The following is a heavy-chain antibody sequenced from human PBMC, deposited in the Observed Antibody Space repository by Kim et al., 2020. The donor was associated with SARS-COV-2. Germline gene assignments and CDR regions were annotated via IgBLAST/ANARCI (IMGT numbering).Heavy chain of an antibody. J-gene: IGHJ6*01. Sequence: GGSLRLSCAASGFTFEDYAMHWVRQAPGKGLEWVSGISWNSGRIGYVDSVKGRFTISRDNAKNSLYLQMNSLRAEDTALYYCAKDRSSGWSGLHQGPIGLPPGTLLQEHLWG. D-gene: IGHD6-19*01. V-gene: IGHV3-9*01. CDR2: ISWNSGRI. CDR3: AKDRSSGWSGLHQGPIGLPPGTLLQEHL. CDR1: GFTFEDYA.